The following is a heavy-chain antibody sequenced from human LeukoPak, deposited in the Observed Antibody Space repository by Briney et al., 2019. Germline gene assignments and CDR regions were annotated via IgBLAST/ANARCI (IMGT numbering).Heavy chain of an antibody. CDR3: ARGPTYGSRSDFLES. J-gene: IGHJ4*02. CDR2: LKEDVSVR. Sequence: GGSLRLPCVASGFSISSHWMSWVRQAPGKGLEWVASLKEDVSVRNLVDSVKGRFTISTDNAKNSLYLQMNSLRVEDTAVYYCARGPTYGSRSDFLESWGLGTLVTVSS. D-gene: IGHD3-10*01. V-gene: IGHV3-7*01. CDR1: GFSISSHW.